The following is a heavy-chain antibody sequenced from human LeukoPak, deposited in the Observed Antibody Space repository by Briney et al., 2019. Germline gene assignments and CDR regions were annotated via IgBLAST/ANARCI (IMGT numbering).Heavy chain of an antibody. CDR3: AMGEEDIVVVPAAIIDY. Sequence: HPGGSLRLSCAASGFTFSSYAMSWVRQAPGKGLEWVSYISSSSSTIYYADSVKGRFTISRDNAKNSLYLQVNSLRAEDTAVYYCAMGEEDIVVVPAAIIDYWGQGTLVTVSS. J-gene: IGHJ4*02. D-gene: IGHD2-2*02. CDR1: GFTFSSYA. V-gene: IGHV3-48*01. CDR2: ISSSSSTI.